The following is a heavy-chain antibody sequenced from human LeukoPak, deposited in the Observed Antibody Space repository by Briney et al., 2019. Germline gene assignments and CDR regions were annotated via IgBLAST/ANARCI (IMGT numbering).Heavy chain of an antibody. Sequence: ASVKVSCKTSGYSFTDYYLHWVRQAPGQGLEWMGWISPNNGGTSSAQKFQGRVTMTRDTSITTVYMEVTWLTSDDTAIYYCARADRLHGGPYLIGPWGQGTLVTVSS. J-gene: IGHJ5*02. CDR2: ISPNNGGT. CDR1: GYSFTDYY. V-gene: IGHV1-2*02. D-gene: IGHD2-21*01. CDR3: ARADRLHGGPYLIGP.